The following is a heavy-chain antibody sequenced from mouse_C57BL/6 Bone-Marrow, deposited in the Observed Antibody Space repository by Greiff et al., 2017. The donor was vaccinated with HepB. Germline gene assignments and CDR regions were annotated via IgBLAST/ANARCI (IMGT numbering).Heavy chain of an antibody. Sequence: QVQLQQPGAELVMPGASVKLSCTASGYTFTSYWMYWVRQRPGQGLEWIGEIDPSDSYTNYNQNVKGMSTLTVDKSPSTAYMQLNSLTSEDTAVYYDARGNYGSDTDYWGEGTTLTVSS. CDR1: GYTFTSYW. CDR2: IDPSDSYT. J-gene: IGHJ2*01. V-gene: IGHV1-69*01. CDR3: ARGNYGSDTDY. D-gene: IGHD1-1*01.